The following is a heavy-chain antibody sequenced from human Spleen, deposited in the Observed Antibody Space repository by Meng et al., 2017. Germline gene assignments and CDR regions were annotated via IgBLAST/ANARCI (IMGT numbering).Heavy chain of an antibody. CDR3: AATSRRGYSYGPPDY. V-gene: IGHV4-59*01. CDR1: DDSISSYY. Sequence: QGQLPGSGPGLVKPPETLSLTCTVSDDSISSYYWNWIRQPPGKGLEWIGFIYHNGDTNYNPSLKSRVTISVDTSKNQFSLKLVSVTAADTAVYYCAATSRRGYSYGPPDYWGQGTLVTVSS. CDR2: IYHNGDT. D-gene: IGHD5-18*01. J-gene: IGHJ4*02.